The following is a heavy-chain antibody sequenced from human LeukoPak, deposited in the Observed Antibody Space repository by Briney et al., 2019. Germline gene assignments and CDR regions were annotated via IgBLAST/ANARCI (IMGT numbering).Heavy chain of an antibody. D-gene: IGHD4-17*01. J-gene: IGHJ6*02. CDR3: ARDGGTVTTPSFSCYYGMDV. V-gene: IGHV3-30*04. CDR1: GFTFSSYA. Sequence: GGSLRLSCAASGFTFSSYAMHWVRQAPGKGLEGVAVISYDGSNKYYADSVKGRFTISRDNSKNTLYLQMNRLRAEDTAVYYCARDGGTVTTPSFSCYYGMDVWGQGTTVTVSS. CDR2: ISYDGSNK.